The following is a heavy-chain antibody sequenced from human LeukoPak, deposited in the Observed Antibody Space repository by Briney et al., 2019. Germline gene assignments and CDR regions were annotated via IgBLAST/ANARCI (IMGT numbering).Heavy chain of an antibody. D-gene: IGHD3-22*01. V-gene: IGHV4-59*01. CDR3: ARAPPPYSSGYYYVGYYFDY. J-gene: IGHJ4*02. CDR1: GGSISSYY. CDR2: IYYSGST. Sequence: SETLSLTCTVPGGSISSYYWSWIRQPPGKGLEWIGYIYYSGSTNYNPSLKRRVTISVDTSKNQFSLKLSSVTAADTAVYYCARAPPPYSSGYYYVGYYFDYWGQGTLVTVSS.